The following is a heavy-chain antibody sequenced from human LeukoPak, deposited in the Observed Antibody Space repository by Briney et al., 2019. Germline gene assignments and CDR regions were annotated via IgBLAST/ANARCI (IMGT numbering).Heavy chain of an antibody. J-gene: IGHJ4*02. Sequence: AASVKVSCKASGYTFTGYYMHWVRQAPGQGLEWMGWINPNSDGTNYAQKFQGRVTMTRDTSISTAYMELSRLRSDDTAVYYCARDIGSGYELFDYWGQGTLVTVSS. CDR2: INPNSDGT. V-gene: IGHV1-2*02. CDR1: GYTFTGYY. CDR3: ARDIGSGYELFDY. D-gene: IGHD5-12*01.